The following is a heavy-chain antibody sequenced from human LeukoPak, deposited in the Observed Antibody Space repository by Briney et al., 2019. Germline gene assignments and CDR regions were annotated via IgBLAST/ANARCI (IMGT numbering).Heavy chain of an antibody. J-gene: IGHJ4*02. CDR3: ASNYYGSGSLDY. D-gene: IGHD3-10*01. CDR1: GGSISSYY. Sequence: PSETLSLTCTVSGGSISSYYWSWIRQPPGMGLEWIGYIYYSGSTNYNPSLKSRVTISVDTSKNQFSLKLSSVTAADTAVYYCASNYYGSGSLDYWGQGNLVTVSS. CDR2: IYYSGST. V-gene: IGHV4-59*08.